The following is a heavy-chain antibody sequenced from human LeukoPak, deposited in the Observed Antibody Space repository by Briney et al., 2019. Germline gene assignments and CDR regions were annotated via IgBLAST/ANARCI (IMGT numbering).Heavy chain of an antibody. CDR3: ARGWRDEGWFGESQPFDY. J-gene: IGHJ4*02. V-gene: IGHV3-53*01. CDR1: GFTVSSNY. Sequence: PGGSLRLSCAASGFTVSSNYMSWVRQAPGKGLEWVSVIYSGGSTYYADSVKGRFTISRDNSKNTLYLQMNSLRAEDTAVYYCARGWRDEGWFGESQPFDYWGQGTLVTVSS. D-gene: IGHD3-10*01. CDR2: IYSGGST.